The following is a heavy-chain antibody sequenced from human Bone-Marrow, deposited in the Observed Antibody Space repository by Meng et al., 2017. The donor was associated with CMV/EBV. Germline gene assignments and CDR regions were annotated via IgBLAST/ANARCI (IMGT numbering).Heavy chain of an antibody. CDR2: INTNSGGT. CDR3: ARELIAVAGTRGVGPGRTAHYGMDV. CDR1: GYTFTGYY. D-gene: IGHD6-19*01. V-gene: IGHV1-2*02. Sequence: ASVKVSCKASGYTFTGYYMHWVRQAPGQGLEWMGWINTNSGGTKYAQKFQVRVTMTRDTSISTAYMELSRLRSDDTAVYYCARELIAVAGTRGVGPGRTAHYGMDVWGQGTTVTVSS. J-gene: IGHJ6*02.